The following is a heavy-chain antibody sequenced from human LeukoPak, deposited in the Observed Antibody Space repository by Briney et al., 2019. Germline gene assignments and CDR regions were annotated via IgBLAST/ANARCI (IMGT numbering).Heavy chain of an antibody. CDR2: ISSDSSYI. CDR3: AKGSAVWFGDQATDY. V-gene: IGHV3-21*01. Sequence: GGSLRLSCAASGFNFNAYTMNWVRQAPGKGLEWVSSISSDSSYIYYADAVQGRFTVSRDNAKYSLYLQMNSLRAEDTAVYYCAKGSAVWFGDQATDYWGQGTLVTVSS. CDR1: GFNFNAYT. D-gene: IGHD3-10*01. J-gene: IGHJ4*02.